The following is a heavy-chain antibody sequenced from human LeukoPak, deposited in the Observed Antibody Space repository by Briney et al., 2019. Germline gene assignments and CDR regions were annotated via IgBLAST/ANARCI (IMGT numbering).Heavy chain of an antibody. Sequence: SETLSLTCAVYGASFSGYYWSWIRQPPGKGLEWIGEINHSGSTNYNPSLKSRVTISVDTSKNQFSLKLSSVTAADTAVYYCARGLVTMVRGGAQFYTHWGQGTLVTVSS. V-gene: IGHV4-34*01. D-gene: IGHD3-10*01. CDR1: GASFSGYY. CDR3: ARGLVTMVRGGAQFYTH. J-gene: IGHJ4*02. CDR2: INHSGST.